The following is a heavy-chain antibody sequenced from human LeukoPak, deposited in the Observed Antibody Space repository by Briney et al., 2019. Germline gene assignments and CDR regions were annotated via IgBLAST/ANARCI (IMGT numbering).Heavy chain of an antibody. CDR1: GFAFSDDS. CDR3: AREHTAMAYDY. Sequence: GGSLRLSCVASGFAFSDDSMNWVRQPPGKGLEWVSSISSTSAYIYYADSVKGRFIISRDNARNSLFLQMNNLRVDDSAVYYCAREHTAMAYDYWGQGNLVTVSS. J-gene: IGHJ4*02. D-gene: IGHD5-18*01. CDR2: ISSTSAYI. V-gene: IGHV3-21*01.